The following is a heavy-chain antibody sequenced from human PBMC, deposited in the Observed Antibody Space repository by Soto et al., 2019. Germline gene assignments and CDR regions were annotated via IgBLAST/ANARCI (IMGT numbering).Heavy chain of an antibody. CDR2: INSDGSST. J-gene: IGHJ3*02. CDR3: SSVIYFGGACDI. CDR1: GFTFSSYW. D-gene: IGHD3-16*01. V-gene: IGHV3-74*01. Sequence: EVLLVESGGGLVQPGGSLRLSCAASGFTFSSYWMHWVRQAPGKGLVWVSRINSDGSSTSYADSVKGRFTISRDNAKNTLSLQMNSLRAEDTAVYYCSSVIYFGGACDIGGQGTVVTVS.